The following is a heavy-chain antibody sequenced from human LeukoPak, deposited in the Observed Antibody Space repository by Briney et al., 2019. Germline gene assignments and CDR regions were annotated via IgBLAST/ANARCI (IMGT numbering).Heavy chain of an antibody. V-gene: IGHV1-2*02. CDR2: VNPNSGGT. D-gene: IGHD3-22*01. CDR3: ARVGHYYDSSVYSND. CDR1: GYTFTSYG. J-gene: IGHJ4*02. Sequence: VASVKVSCKASGYTFTSYGISWVRQAPGQGLEWMGWVNPNSGGTNYAQKFQGRVTMTRDTSISTAYMELSRLRSDDTAVYYCARVGHYYDSSVYSNDWGQGTLVTVSS.